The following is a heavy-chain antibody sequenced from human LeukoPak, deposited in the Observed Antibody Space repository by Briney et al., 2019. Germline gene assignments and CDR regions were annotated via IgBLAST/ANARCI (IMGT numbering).Heavy chain of an antibody. V-gene: IGHV1-69*01. CDR1: GGTFSSYA. CDR2: IIPIFGTA. J-gene: IGHJ4*02. CDR3: ATGSHRTGYFDY. D-gene: IGHD6-13*01. Sequence: ASVKVSCKASGGTFSSYAISWVRQAPGQGLEWMGGIIPIFGTANYAQKFQGRVTITADESTSTAYMELSSLRSEDTAVYYCATGSHRTGYFDYWGQGTLVTVSS.